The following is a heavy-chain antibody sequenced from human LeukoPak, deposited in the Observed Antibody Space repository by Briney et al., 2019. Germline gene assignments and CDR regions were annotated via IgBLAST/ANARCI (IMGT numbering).Heavy chain of an antibody. V-gene: IGHV4-39*01. J-gene: IGHJ4*02. CDR3: ARLIVAAAVDY. CDR2: IYYSGST. D-gene: IGHD6-13*01. Sequence: PSETLSLTCTVSGGSISSSSYYWGWIRQPPGKGLEWIGSIYYSGSTYYNPSLKSRVTISVDTSKNQFSLKLSSATAADTAVYYCARLIVAAAVDYWGQGTLVTVSS. CDR1: GGSISSSSYY.